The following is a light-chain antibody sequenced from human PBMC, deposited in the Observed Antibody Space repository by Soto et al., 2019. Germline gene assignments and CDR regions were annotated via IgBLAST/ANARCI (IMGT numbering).Light chain of an antibody. Sequence: EIVMTQSPSTLSASAGERATISCRASQSLDIYLTWYQQKPGKAPRLLIFGASNRATGIPSRFSGSGSGTDFTLTISSLQPEDFAVYYCQQYDNLFSFGEGTKLEIK. V-gene: IGKV3-15*01. J-gene: IGKJ2*01. CDR2: GAS. CDR1: QSLDIY. CDR3: QQYDNLFS.